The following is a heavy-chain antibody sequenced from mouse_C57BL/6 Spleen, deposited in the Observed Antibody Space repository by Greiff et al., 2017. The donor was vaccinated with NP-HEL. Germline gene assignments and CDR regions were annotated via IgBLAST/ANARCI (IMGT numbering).Heavy chain of an antibody. V-gene: IGHV1-55*01. Sequence: VQLQQPGAELVKPGASVKMSCKASGYTFTSYWITWVKQRPGQGLEWIGDIYPGSGSTNYNEKLKSKATLTVDTSSRTAYRQLSSLTSEDSAVYYCARRFAYWGQGTLVTVSA. CDR1: GYTFTSYW. CDR2: IYPGSGST. CDR3: ARRFAY. J-gene: IGHJ3*01.